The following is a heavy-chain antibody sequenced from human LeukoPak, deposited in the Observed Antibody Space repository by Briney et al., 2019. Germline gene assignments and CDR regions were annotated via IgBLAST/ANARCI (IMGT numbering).Heavy chain of an antibody. V-gene: IGHV3-30*03. Sequence: GGSLRLSCAASGFTFSSYGMHWVRQAPGKGLEWVAVISYDGSNKYYADSVKGRFTISRDNSKNTLYLQMNSLRAEDTAVYYCARDEDLSRDGYNQAFDYWGQGTLVTVSS. CDR3: ARDEDLSRDGYNQAFDY. CDR1: GFTFSSYG. J-gene: IGHJ4*02. D-gene: IGHD5-24*01. CDR2: ISYDGSNK.